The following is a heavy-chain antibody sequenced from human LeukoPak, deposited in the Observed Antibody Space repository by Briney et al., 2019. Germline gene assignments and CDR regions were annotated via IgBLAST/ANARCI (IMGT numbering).Heavy chain of an antibody. Sequence: GGSLRLSCAASGFTFSGHWMHWARQLPGKGRVWVSRISPTGSTTIYADSVKGRFTVSRDNAKNTLYLQVNNLRAEDTAVYYCARGPNSNWSGLDFWGQGTLLTVSS. D-gene: IGHD6-6*01. J-gene: IGHJ4*02. CDR1: GFTFSGHW. CDR3: ARGPNSNWSGLDF. CDR2: ISPTGSTT. V-gene: IGHV3-74*01.